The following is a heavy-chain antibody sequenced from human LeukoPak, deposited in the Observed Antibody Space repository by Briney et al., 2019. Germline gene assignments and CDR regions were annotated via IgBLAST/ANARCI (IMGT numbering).Heavy chain of an antibody. CDR3: AKEGGGYDSSGSDAFDI. CDR1: GSSFSIYG. V-gene: IGHV3-30*02. CDR2: IRYDGSNK. Sequence: GGSLRLSCAASGSSFSIYGMHWVRQAPGKGLEWVTFIRYDGSNKYYADSVKGRFTISRDNSKNTLYLQMNSLRAEDTAMYYCAKEGGGYDSSGSDAFDIWGQGTMVTVSS. D-gene: IGHD3-22*01. J-gene: IGHJ3*02.